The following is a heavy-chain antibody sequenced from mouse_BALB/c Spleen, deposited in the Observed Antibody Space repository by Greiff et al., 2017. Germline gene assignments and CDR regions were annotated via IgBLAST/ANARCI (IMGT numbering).Heavy chain of an antibody. V-gene: IGHV2-9*02. J-gene: IGHJ1*01. Sequence: QVQLKESGPGLVAPSQSLSITCTVSGFSLTSYGVHWVRQPPGKGLEWLGVIWAGGSTNYNSALMSRLSISKDNSKSQVFLKMNSLQTDDTAMYYCARVRNGNYGSWYFDVWGAGTTVTVSS. CDR1: GFSLTSYG. D-gene: IGHD2-1*01. CDR3: ARVRNGNYGSWYFDV. CDR2: IWAGGST.